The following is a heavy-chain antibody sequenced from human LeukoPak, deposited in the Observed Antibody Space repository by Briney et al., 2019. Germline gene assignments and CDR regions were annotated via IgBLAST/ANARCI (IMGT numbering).Heavy chain of an antibody. J-gene: IGHJ6*02. Sequence: SETLSLTCAVYGGSFSGYYWSWIRQPPGKGLEWIGEINHSGSTNYNPSLKSRVTISVDTSKNQFSLKLSSVTAADTAVYYCARVYGSGSYYYYYYYYGMDVWGQGTTVTASS. CDR2: INHSGST. D-gene: IGHD3-10*01. CDR3: ARVYGSGSYYYYYYYYGMDV. V-gene: IGHV4-34*01. CDR1: GGSFSGYY.